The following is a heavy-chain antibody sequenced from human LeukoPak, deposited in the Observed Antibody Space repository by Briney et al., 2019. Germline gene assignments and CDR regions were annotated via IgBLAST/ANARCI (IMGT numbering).Heavy chain of an antibody. CDR2: IGIAGDT. V-gene: IGHV3-13*04. Sequence: QPGGSLRLSCAASGFTFSSYDMHWVRQATGKGLEWVSAIGIAGDTYYSGSVKGRFTISRENAKNSLYLQMNSLRAGDTAVYYCARGNILTGYDCWGQGTLVTVSS. CDR1: GFTFSSYD. D-gene: IGHD3-9*01. CDR3: ARGNILTGYDC. J-gene: IGHJ4*02.